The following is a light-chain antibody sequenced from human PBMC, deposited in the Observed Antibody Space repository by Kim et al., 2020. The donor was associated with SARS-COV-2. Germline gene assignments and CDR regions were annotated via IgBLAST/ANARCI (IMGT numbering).Light chain of an antibody. CDR2: AAS. V-gene: IGKV1-39*01. CDR3: QQSYSTPRT. CDR1: QSMSKY. J-gene: IGKJ1*01. Sequence: AFVGDKVTITCRASQSMSKYSNWYQQKPGKAPTLLIYAASNLQSGVPSRFSGSGSGTDFTLTISSLQPEDFATYYCQQSYSTPRTFGQGTKVDIK.